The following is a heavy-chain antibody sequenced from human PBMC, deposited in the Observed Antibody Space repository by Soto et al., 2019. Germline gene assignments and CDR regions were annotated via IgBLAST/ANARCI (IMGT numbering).Heavy chain of an antibody. CDR2: IYYSGST. V-gene: IGHV4-59*08. Sequence: SETLSLTCTVSGGSISSYYWSWIRQPPGKGLEWIGYIYYSGSTNYNPSLKGRVTISVDTSKNQFSLKLSSVTAADTAVYYCARIGIYYYDSSGYYYYFDYWGQGTLVTVSS. J-gene: IGHJ4*02. D-gene: IGHD3-22*01. CDR1: GGSISSYY. CDR3: ARIGIYYYDSSGYYYYFDY.